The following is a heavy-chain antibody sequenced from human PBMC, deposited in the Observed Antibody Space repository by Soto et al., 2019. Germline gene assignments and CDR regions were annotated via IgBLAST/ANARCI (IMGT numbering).Heavy chain of an antibody. Sequence: PSETLSLTCTVSVGSISSGCYYWSWIRQHPGKGLEWIGYIYYSGSTYYNPSLKSRVTISVDTSKNQFSLKLSSVTAADTAVYYCARDGGGRFLEWLLAMDVWGKGTTVTVSS. CDR1: VGSISSGCYY. CDR3: ARDGGGRFLEWLLAMDV. D-gene: IGHD3-3*01. CDR2: IYYSGST. V-gene: IGHV4-31*03. J-gene: IGHJ6*04.